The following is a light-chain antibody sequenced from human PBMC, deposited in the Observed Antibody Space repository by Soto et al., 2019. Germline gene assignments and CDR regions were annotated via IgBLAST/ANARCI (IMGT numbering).Light chain of an antibody. J-gene: IGLJ3*02. CDR3: CSYAGIDTFVL. Sequence: QSALTQPASVSGSPGQSITISCTGTSSNVGDYNLVSWYQQHPGKAPKLIIYEGNSRPSGVSSRCSGSKSGNTASLTISGLQVEDEGDYYCCSYAGIDTFVLFGGGTKLTVL. CDR2: EGN. V-gene: IGLV2-23*01. CDR1: SSNVGDYNL.